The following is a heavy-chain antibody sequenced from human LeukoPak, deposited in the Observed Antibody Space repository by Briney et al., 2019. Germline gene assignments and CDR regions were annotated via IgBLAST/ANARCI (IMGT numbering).Heavy chain of an antibody. CDR3: AREGMIGHHNWFDP. CDR2: IYYSGNT. CDR1: GDSISHYY. V-gene: IGHV4-59*01. J-gene: IGHJ5*02. Sequence: SETLSLTCTVSGDSISHYYFSWIRQPPGKGLEWIGYIYYSGNTNYNPSLKSRITMSVDTSKNQVSLRLRSVTAADTAVYYCAREGMIGHHNWFDPGAREPWSPSPQ. D-gene: IGHD3-22*01.